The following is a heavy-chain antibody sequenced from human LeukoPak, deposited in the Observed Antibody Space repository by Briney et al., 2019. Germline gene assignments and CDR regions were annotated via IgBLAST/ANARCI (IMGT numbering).Heavy chain of an antibody. D-gene: IGHD1-26*01. CDR2: IYYSGST. CDR1: GGSISSSSYY. J-gene: IGHJ4*02. Sequence: SETLSLTCTVSGGSISSSSYYWGWIRQPPGKGLEWIGSIYYSGSTYYNPSLKSRVTISVDTSKNQFSLKLSSVTAADTAVYYRRTSGSYYWRGFDYWGQGTLVTVSS. CDR3: RTSGSYYWRGFDY. V-gene: IGHV4-39*01.